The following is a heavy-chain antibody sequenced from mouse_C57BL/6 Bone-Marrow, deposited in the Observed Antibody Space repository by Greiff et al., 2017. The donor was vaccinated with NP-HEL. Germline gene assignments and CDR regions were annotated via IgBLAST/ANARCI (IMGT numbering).Heavy chain of an antibody. D-gene: IGHD1-1*01. CDR1: GFNIKDYY. Sequence: EVQLQESGAELVKPGASVKLSCTASGFNIKDYYMHWVKQRTEQGLEWIGRIDPEDGETKYAPKFQGKATITADTSSNTAYLQLSSLTSEDTAVYYCARHTTVVATDWYFDVWGTGTTVTVSS. V-gene: IGHV14-2*01. CDR2: IDPEDGET. J-gene: IGHJ1*03. CDR3: ARHTTVVATDWYFDV.